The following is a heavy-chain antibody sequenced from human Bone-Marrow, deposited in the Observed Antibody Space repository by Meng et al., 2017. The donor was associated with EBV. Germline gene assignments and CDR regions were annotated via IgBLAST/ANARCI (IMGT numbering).Heavy chain of an antibody. Sequence: LQLQGSGSGLVKASQTLSLSCAVSGASINSGDDSWTWIRQPPGRGLEWIGYIYHSGSTHYNPSLKSRVTISVDRSKNQFSLQLTSVTAADTAVYFCARVRGSDYTDYSLDYWGQGTLVTVSS. J-gene: IGHJ4*02. V-gene: IGHV4-30-2*01. D-gene: IGHD4-11*01. CDR1: GASINSGDDS. CDR3: ARVRGSDYTDYSLDY. CDR2: IYHSGST.